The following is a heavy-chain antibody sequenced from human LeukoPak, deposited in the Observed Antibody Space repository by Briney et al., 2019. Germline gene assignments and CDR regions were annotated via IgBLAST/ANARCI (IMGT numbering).Heavy chain of an antibody. J-gene: IGHJ5*02. CDR3: ARVRKTCSSTSCYVSYNWFDP. V-gene: IGHV4-34*01. Sequence: PSETLSLTCAVYGGSFSGYYWSWIRQPPGKGLEWIGEINHSGSTNYNPSLKSRVTISVDTSKNQFSLKLSSVTAADTAVYYCARVRKTCSSTSCYVSYNWFDPWGQGTLVTVSS. D-gene: IGHD2-2*01. CDR2: INHSGST. CDR1: GGSFSGYY.